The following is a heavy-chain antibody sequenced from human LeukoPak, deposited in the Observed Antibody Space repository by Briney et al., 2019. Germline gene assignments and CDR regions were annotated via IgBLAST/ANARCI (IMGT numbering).Heavy chain of an antibody. D-gene: IGHD3-10*01. Sequence: GRSLRLSCAASGFTFSSYAMHWVRQAPGKGLEWVAVISYDGSNKYYADSVKGRFTISRDNAKNSLYLQMNSLRAEDTAVYYCARDRDMVRGAVDYWGQGTLVTVSS. CDR1: GFTFSSYA. J-gene: IGHJ4*02. V-gene: IGHV3-30-3*01. CDR3: ARDRDMVRGAVDY. CDR2: ISYDGSNK.